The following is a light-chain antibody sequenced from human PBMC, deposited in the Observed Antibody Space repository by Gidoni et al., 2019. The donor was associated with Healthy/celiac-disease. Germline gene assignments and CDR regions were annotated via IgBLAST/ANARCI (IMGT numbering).Light chain of an antibody. V-gene: IGLV2-14*01. CDR3: SSYTSSSTVV. J-gene: IGLJ2*01. CDR1: SSDVGGYNY. Sequence: QSALTQSASVFGSLGQSITISCTGTSSDVGGYNYVSWYQQHPGKAPKLMIYEVSTRPSGVSNRFSGSKSGNTASLTISGLQAEDEADYYCSSYTSSSTVVFGGGTKLTVL. CDR2: EVS.